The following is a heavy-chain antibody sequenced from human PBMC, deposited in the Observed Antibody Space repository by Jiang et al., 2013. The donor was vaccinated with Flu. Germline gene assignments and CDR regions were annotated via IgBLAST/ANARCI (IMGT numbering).Heavy chain of an antibody. V-gene: IGHV4-39*01. D-gene: IGHD3-3*01. CDR2: IYYSGST. Sequence: GGSISSSSYYWGWIRQPPGKGLEWIGSIYYSGSTYYNPSLKSRVTISVDTSKNQFSLKLNSVTATDTAVYYCATLWNSYGIVDYWGQGTLVTVSS. J-gene: IGHJ4*02. CDR1: GGSISSSSYY. CDR3: ATLWNSYGIVDY.